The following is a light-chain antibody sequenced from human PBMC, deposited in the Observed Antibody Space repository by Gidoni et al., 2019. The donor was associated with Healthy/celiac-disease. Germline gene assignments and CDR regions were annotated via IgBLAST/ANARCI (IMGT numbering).Light chain of an antibody. CDR2: DTS. Sequence: EVVLTQSPPTLPLSPGERATLSCRASQSVSNYLAWYQQKGGQAPRLLIYDTSLRATGIPTRFSGSGSGTDFTLTISSLEPEDFGIYYCQQRASWPPTFGQGTRVDIK. CDR1: QSVSNY. V-gene: IGKV3-11*01. CDR3: QQRASWPPT. J-gene: IGKJ1*01.